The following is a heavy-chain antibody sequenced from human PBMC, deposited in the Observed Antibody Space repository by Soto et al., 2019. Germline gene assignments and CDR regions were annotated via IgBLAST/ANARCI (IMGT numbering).Heavy chain of an antibody. D-gene: IGHD5-12*01. J-gene: IGHJ4*02. V-gene: IGHV4-4*02. CDR3: ASFSGYDSGFG. Sequence: QVQLQESGPGLVKPSGTLSLTCAVSSGSISSSNWWSWVRQPPGKGLEWIGEIYHSGSTNYNPSLKSRVTLSVEKSKNQFSLKLSSVTAADTAVYYCASFSGYDSGFGWGQGTLVTVSS. CDR1: SGSISSSNW. CDR2: IYHSGST.